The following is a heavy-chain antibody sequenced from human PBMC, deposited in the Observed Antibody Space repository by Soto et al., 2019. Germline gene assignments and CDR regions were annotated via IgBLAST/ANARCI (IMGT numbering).Heavy chain of an antibody. CDR2: IYYSGST. V-gene: IGHV4-59*01. J-gene: IGHJ5*02. CDR1: GGSISSGF. D-gene: IGHD5-12*01. CDR3: ARDGGYVYNWFDP. Sequence: QVQLQESGPGLVKPSETLSLTCTVSGGSISSGFWSWIRQPPGRGLEWIGYIYYSGSTKYNPFLKSRVTIAVDTSKNQFSLNLRSVTTADTAVYYCARDGGYVYNWFDPWGQGTLVTVSS.